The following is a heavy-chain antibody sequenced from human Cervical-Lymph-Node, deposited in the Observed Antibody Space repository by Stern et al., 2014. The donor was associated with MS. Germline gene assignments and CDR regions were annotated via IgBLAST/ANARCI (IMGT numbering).Heavy chain of an antibody. CDR3: AREGEYCSGSRCYPFLDY. Sequence: KESGPGLVKPSETLSLTCTVSGGSLRSYYWNWIRQAPGQGMEWLGVIYHTGSVNYNPSLSSRVAMSVDTSKNQFSLTVSSVTAADTAVYYCAREGEYCSGSRCYPFLDYWGQGTLVTVSS. CDR1: GGSLRSYY. V-gene: IGHV4-59*01. D-gene: IGHD2-15*01. CDR2: IYHTGSV. J-gene: IGHJ4*02.